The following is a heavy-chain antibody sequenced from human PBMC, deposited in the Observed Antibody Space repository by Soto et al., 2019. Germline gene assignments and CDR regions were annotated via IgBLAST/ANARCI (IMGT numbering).Heavy chain of an antibody. CDR1: GGSISGGGYY. CDR2: TYDSGST. CDR3: AREIITLSADWSFAL. J-gene: IGHJ2*01. Sequence: QVQLQESGPGLVKPSETLSLTCTVSGGSISGGGYYWSWIRQPPGKGLEWIGYTYDSGSTYYNPSLRIRISISVDTSKNQCSRRRTSVTAADTAVYYCAREIITLSADWSFALWGRGTLVSSSS. V-gene: IGHV4-30-4*01.